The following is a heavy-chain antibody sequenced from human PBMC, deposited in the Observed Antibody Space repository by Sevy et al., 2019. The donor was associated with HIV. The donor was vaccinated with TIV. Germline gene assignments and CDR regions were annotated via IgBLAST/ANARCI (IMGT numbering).Heavy chain of an antibody. CDR1: GGSISSSSYY. CDR3: SRQSNDFWSGYYLYYFDY. J-gene: IGHJ4*02. D-gene: IGHD3-3*01. Sequence: SETLSLTCTVSGGSISSSSYYWGWIRQPPGKGLEWIGSIYYSGSTDYNPSLKSRVTISVDTSKNQFSLKLSSVTAADTAVYYWSRQSNDFWSGYYLYYFDYWGQGTLVTVSS. V-gene: IGHV4-39*01. CDR2: IYYSGST.